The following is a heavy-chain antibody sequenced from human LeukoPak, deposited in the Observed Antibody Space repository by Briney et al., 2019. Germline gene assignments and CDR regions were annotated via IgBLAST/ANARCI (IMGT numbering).Heavy chain of an antibody. Sequence: AGGSLRLSCAASGFTVSSNYMSWVRQAPGKWLEWVSVIYSGGSTYYADSVKGRFTISRDNSKNTLHLQMNSLRAEDTPVYYCARGGPAAGRFDYGGQGTLVTVSS. CDR1: GFTVSSNY. D-gene: IGHD6-13*01. V-gene: IGHV3-66*01. J-gene: IGHJ4*02. CDR2: IYSGGST. CDR3: ARGGPAAGRFDY.